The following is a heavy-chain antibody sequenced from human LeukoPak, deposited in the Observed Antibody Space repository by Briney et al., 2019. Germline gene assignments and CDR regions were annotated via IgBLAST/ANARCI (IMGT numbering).Heavy chain of an antibody. CDR3: ARTSGSYYIDY. Sequence: KPSETLSLTCTVSGGSVSSGSYYWSWIRQPPGKGLEWIGYIYYSGSTNYNPSLKSRVTISVDTSKNQFSLKLSSVTAADTAVYYCARTSGSYYIDYWGQGTLVTVSS. V-gene: IGHV4-61*01. CDR1: GGSVSSGSYY. D-gene: IGHD3-10*01. CDR2: IYYSGST. J-gene: IGHJ4*02.